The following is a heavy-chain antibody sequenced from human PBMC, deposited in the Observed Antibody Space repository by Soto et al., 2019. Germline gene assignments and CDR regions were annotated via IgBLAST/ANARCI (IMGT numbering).Heavy chain of an antibody. V-gene: IGHV3-53*02. CDR1: GFSVSRNY. CDR2: VYSGGAT. CDR3: ARVPGRL. Sequence: QLVETGGGLIQPGTSLTLSCAASGFSVSRNYMTWVRQAPGKGLEWVSFVYSGGATFYADSVKGRFILSRDDSQNTMYLQMNNRRAEDTAVYYCARVPGRLWGRGTLVTVAS. D-gene: IGHD3-10*01. J-gene: IGHJ4*02.